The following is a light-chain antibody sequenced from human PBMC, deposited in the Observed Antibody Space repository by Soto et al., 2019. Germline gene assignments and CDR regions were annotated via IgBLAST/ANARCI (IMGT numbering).Light chain of an antibody. J-gene: IGKJ1*01. Sequence: DIQMTPSPSTLSASVGDRVTITCWASQSIGSWLAWHQQKPGKAPKLLIFDGTYLESGVPSRFSGSGSGTEFTLTISSLQPDDSATYYCQQYESHSETFGQGTKVEIK. CDR3: QQYESHSET. V-gene: IGKV1-5*01. CDR2: DGT. CDR1: QSIGSW.